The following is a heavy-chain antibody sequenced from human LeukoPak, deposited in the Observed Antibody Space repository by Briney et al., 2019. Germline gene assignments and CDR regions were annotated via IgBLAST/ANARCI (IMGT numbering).Heavy chain of an antibody. J-gene: IGHJ4*02. V-gene: IGHV3-11*04. CDR1: GFTFNDYY. D-gene: IGHD6-19*01. CDR2: MSSSGSTI. Sequence: GGSLRLSCAASGFTFNDYYMSWIRQAPGKGLEWVSYMSSSGSTIYYGDSVKGRFTISRDNAKNSLYLQMNSLRAEDTAVYYCARESRQWLVLGGVDYWGQGTLVTVSS. CDR3: ARESRQWLVLGGVDY.